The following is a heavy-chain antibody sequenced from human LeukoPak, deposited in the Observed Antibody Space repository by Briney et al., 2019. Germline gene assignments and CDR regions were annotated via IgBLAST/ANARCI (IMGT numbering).Heavy chain of an antibody. CDR1: GGSIRSSSYF. Sequence: SETLSLTCTVSGGSIRSSSYFWGWIRQPPGKGLEWIGSIYYSGSTHYNPSLKSRVTISVDTSKNQFSLKVSSVTAADTAVYYCARGPQKGDHPRKYYYYMDVWGKGTTVTVSS. D-gene: IGHD3-16*01. CDR3: ARGPQKGDHPRKYYYYMDV. J-gene: IGHJ6*03. CDR2: IYYSGST. V-gene: IGHV4-39*07.